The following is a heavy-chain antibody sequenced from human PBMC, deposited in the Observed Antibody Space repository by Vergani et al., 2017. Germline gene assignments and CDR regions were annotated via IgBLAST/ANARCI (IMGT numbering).Heavy chain of an antibody. J-gene: IGHJ6*03. CDR1: GGTFSSYA. CDR2: IIPIFGTA. CDR3: AGGNIVVGPAAMGYYYYYMDV. D-gene: IGHD2-2*01. Sequence: QVQLVQSGAEVKKPGSSVKVSCKASGGTFSSYAISWVRQAPGQGLEWMGGIIPIFGTANYAQKFQGRVTITADESTSTAYMELSSLRSEDTAVYYCAGGNIVVGPAAMGYYYYYMDVWGKGTTVTVSS. V-gene: IGHV1-69*12.